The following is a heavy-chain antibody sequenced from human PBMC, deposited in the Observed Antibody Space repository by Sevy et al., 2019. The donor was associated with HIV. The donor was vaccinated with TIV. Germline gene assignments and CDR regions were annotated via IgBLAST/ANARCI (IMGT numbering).Heavy chain of an antibody. Sequence: GGSLRLSCAASAFTLSGYSMNWVRQAPGKGLEWVSSISSLSNYIYYADSVKGRFTISRDNAKNSLYLQMNSLGTEDTDVYYCARDPERGAVTGSLDYWGQGTLVTVSS. D-gene: IGHD6-13*01. CDR2: ISSLSNYI. CDR3: ARDPERGAVTGSLDY. V-gene: IGHV3-21*01. J-gene: IGHJ4*02. CDR1: AFTLSGYS.